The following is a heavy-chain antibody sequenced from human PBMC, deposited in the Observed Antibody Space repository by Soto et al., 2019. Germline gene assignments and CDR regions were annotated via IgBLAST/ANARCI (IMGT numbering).Heavy chain of an antibody. V-gene: IGHV1-69*02. CDR2: IIPILGIA. CDR1: GGTFSSYT. Sequence: SVKVSCKASGGTFSSYTISWVRQAPGQGLEWMGRIIPILGIANYAQKFQGRVTITRDTSAGAAYMELSSLSSEDTAVYYCARAVAVPADFDYWG. CDR3: ARAVAVPADFDY. D-gene: IGHD6-19*01. J-gene: IGHJ4*01.